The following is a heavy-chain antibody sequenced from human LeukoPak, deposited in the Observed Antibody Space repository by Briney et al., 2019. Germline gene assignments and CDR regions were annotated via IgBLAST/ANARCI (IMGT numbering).Heavy chain of an antibody. CDR2: INHSGST. D-gene: IGHD3-3*01. V-gene: IGHV4-34*01. CDR1: GGSFSGYY. J-gene: IGHJ4*02. CDR3: ARRRLRFLEWLPLKTGR. Sequence: SETLSLTCAVYGGSFSGYYWSWIRQPPGKGLEWIGEINHSGSTNYNPSLKSRVTISVDTSKNQFSLKLSSVTAADTAVYYCARRRLRFLEWLPLKTGRWGQGTLVTVSS.